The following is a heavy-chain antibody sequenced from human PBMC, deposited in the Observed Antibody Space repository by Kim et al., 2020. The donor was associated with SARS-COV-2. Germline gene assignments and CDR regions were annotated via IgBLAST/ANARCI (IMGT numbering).Heavy chain of an antibody. Sequence: YAQGFTGRFVFSLDTSVSTAYLQISSLKAEDTAVYYCARDLRVSAVGFGYWGQGTLVTVSS. D-gene: IGHD6-19*01. CDR3: ARDLRVSAVGFGY. J-gene: IGHJ4*02. V-gene: IGHV7-4-1*02.